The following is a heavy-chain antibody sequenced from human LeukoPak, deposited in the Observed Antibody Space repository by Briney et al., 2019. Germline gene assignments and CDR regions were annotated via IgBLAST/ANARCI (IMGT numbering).Heavy chain of an antibody. V-gene: IGHV3-30-3*01. J-gene: IGHJ4*02. D-gene: IGHD6-13*01. Sequence: PGGSLRLSCAASGFTVSSNYMSWVRQAPGKGLEWVAVISYDGSNKYYADSVKGRFTISRDNSKNTLYLQMNSLRAEDTAVYYCARDLKPGIAAAGTGSYWGQGTLVTVSS. CDR2: ISYDGSNK. CDR3: ARDLKPGIAAAGTGSY. CDR1: GFTVSSNY.